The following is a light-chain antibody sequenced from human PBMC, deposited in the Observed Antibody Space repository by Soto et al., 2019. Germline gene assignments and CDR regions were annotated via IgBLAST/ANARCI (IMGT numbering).Light chain of an antibody. V-gene: IGLV2-14*01. Sequence: QSVLTQPASVSGSPGQLITISCTGTSSDVCGYNYVSWYQQHPGKAPKLMIYEVSNRPSGVSNRFSGSKSGNTASLPISGLQPEDESDYNSSSYTTSSTSYVFGTGTKVTVL. CDR3: SSYTTSSTSYV. CDR1: SSDVCGYNY. CDR2: EVS. J-gene: IGLJ1*01.